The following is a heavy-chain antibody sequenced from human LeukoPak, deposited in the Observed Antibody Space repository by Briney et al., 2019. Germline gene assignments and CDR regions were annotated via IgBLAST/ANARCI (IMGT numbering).Heavy chain of an antibody. CDR3: ARLIVGATPAAFDY. D-gene: IGHD1-26*01. J-gene: IGHJ4*02. Sequence: GGSLRLSCAASGFTFDDYGMSWVRQAPGKGLEWVSGVNWSGDSTAYADSVQGRFTISRDNAKNSLYVQMNSLRAEDTALYYRARLIVGATPAAFDYWGQGTLVTASS. CDR2: VNWSGDST. CDR1: GFTFDDYG. V-gene: IGHV3-20*04.